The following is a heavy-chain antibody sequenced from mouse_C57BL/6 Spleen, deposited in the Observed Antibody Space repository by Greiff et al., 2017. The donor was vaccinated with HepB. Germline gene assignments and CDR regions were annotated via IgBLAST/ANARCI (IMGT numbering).Heavy chain of an antibody. CDR1: GYSITSGYY. CDR3: ANDYGSPWFAY. CDR2: ISYDGSN. D-gene: IGHD1-1*01. Sequence: DVQLQESGPGLVKPSQSLSLTCSVTGYSITSGYYCNWIRQFPGNKLEWMGYISYDGSNNYNPSLNNRISITRDTSKNQFFLKLNSVTTEDTATYYCANDYGSPWFAYWGQGTLVTVSA. V-gene: IGHV3-6*01. J-gene: IGHJ3*01.